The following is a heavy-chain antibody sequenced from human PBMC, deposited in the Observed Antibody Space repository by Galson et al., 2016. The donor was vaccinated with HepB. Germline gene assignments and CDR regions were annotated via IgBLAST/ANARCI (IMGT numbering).Heavy chain of an antibody. CDR1: GFAINNAW. D-gene: IGHD2-8*02. V-gene: IGHV3-15*07. CDR2: IKSKTDAGTT. CDR3: STGGIVLVSIYYFYGMDV. Sequence: SLRLSCAASGFAINNAWMNWVRQAPGKGLEWVGRIKSKTDAGTTDYAAPVKGRFTFSRDDSKNTVYLQMNSLKTEDTAVYYCSTGGIVLVSIYYFYGMDVLGQGTTVTVAS. J-gene: IGHJ6*02.